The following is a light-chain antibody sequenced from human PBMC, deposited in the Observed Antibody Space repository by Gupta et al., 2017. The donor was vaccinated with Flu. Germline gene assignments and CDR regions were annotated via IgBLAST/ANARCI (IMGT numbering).Light chain of an antibody. CDR3: GTWDSSLSVRV. V-gene: IGLV1-51*02. CDR2: ENN. J-gene: IGLJ2*01. Sequence: TISCSGSSSNIGNDYVSWYQQFPGTAPKLLIYENNKRPSGIPDRFSGSKSGTSATLGITGLQTGDEAGYYCGTWDSSLSVRVFGGGTKLTVL. CDR1: SSNIGNDY.